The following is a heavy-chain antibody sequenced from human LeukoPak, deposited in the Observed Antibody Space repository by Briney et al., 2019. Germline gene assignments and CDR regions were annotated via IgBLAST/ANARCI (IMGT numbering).Heavy chain of an antibody. V-gene: IGHV3-64*01. CDR1: EFTFSSYA. CDR2: ISSNGGST. J-gene: IGHJ6*02. CDR3: ARGVDV. Sequence: PGGSLRLSCAASEFTFSSYAMHWVRQAPGKGLEYVSAISSNGGSTYYANSVKGRFTISRDNSKNTLYLQMGSLRAEDMAVYYCARGVDVWGQGTTVTVSS.